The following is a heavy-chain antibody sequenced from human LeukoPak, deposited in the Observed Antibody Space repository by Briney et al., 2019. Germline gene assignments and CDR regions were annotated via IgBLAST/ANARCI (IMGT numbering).Heavy chain of an antibody. Sequence: SETLSLTCTVSGGSISSSSYYWGWIRQPPGQGLEWIGSIYYSGSTYYNPSLTSRVTITVDTSKNQFSLKLSSVTAADTAVYYCARLGYYDSSGYYWASKDYYYYYMEVWGKGTTVTVSS. CDR2: IYYSGST. CDR3: ARLGYYDSSGYYWASKDYYYYYMEV. V-gene: IGHV4-39*01. J-gene: IGHJ6*03. CDR1: GGSISSSSYY. D-gene: IGHD3-22*01.